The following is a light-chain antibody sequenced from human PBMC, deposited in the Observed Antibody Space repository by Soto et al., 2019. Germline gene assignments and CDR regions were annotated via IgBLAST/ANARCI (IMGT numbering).Light chain of an antibody. CDR2: DAS. Sequence: EIVMTQSPATLSVSPGERATLSCRASQSVSRNLAWYQQRPGRAPRLLIYDASTRATDIPARFSGSGSGTEFTLTSSRLQSEDVAVYYCQQYNNWPLYTFGQGTKLEIK. V-gene: IGKV3-15*01. CDR1: QSVSRN. CDR3: QQYNNWPLYT. J-gene: IGKJ2*01.